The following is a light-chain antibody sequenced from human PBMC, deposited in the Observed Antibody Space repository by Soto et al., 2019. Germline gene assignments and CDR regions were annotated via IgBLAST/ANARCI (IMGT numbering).Light chain of an antibody. CDR3: AVWDDSLAGWV. CDR1: SSNIGNNY. V-gene: IGLV1-51*01. CDR2: DNN. Sequence: QSVLTQPPSVSAAPGQKVTISCSGSSSNIGNNYVSWYQQLPGTAPKLLIYDNNKRPSGIPDRFSGSKSGTSASLGISGLQSEDEATYYCAVWDDSLAGWVFGGGTKVTVL. J-gene: IGLJ3*02.